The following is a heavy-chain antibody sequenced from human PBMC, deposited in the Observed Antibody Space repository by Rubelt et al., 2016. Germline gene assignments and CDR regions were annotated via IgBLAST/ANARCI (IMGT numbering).Heavy chain of an antibody. Sequence: GEGLEWVSSISSSSSYIYYADSVKGRFTISRDNAKNSLYLQMNSLRAEDTAVYYCARGGLGVVVPAADNDAFDIWGQGTMVTVSS. D-gene: IGHD2-2*01. V-gene: IGHV3-21*01. CDR2: ISSSSSYI. J-gene: IGHJ3*02. CDR3: ARGGLGVVVPAADNDAFDI.